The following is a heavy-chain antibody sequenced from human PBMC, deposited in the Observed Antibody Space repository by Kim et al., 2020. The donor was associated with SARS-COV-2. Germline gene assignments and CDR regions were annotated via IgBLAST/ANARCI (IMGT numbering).Heavy chain of an antibody. CDR3: ARDNPPYNWWDY. J-gene: IGHJ4*02. V-gene: IGHV1-69*13. CDR1: GGTFSSYA. D-gene: IGHD1-20*01. CDR2: IIPIFGTA. Sequence: SVKVSCKASGGTFSSYAISWVRQAPGQGLEWMGGIIPIFGTANYAQKFQGRVTITADESTSTAYMELSSLRSEDTAVYYCARDNPPYNWWDYWGQGTLVTVSS.